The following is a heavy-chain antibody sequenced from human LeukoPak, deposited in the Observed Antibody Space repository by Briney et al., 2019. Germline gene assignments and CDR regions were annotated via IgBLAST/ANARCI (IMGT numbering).Heavy chain of an antibody. Sequence: GGSLRLSCAASGFTFSDYYMSWIRQAPGKGLEWVANIKQDGSEKYYVDSVKGRFTISRDNAKNSLYLQMNSLGAEDTAVYYCARVEWGSGWYVDDYWGQGTLVTVSS. D-gene: IGHD6-19*01. CDR2: IKQDGSEK. J-gene: IGHJ4*02. V-gene: IGHV3-7*01. CDR3: ARVEWGSGWYVDDY. CDR1: GFTFSDYY.